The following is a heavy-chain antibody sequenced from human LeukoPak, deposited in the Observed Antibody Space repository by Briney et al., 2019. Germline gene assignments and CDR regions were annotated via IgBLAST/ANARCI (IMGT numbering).Heavy chain of an antibody. CDR1: GYSFASYW. V-gene: IGHV5-51*01. J-gene: IGHJ3*02. D-gene: IGHD2-15*01. CDR3: ASRISFHAFDI. CDR2: IYPGDSDT. Sequence: GESLKISCEGSGYSFASYWIGWVRQMPGKGLEWMGIIYPGDSDTRYSPSFQGQVTISADKSIATAYLQWSSLKASDTAMYYCASRISFHAFDIWGQGTMVTVSS.